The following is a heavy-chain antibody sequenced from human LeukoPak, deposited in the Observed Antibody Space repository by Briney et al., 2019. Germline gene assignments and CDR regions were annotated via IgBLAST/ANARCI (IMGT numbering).Heavy chain of an antibody. CDR1: GFTFSDHS. D-gene: IGHD5-24*01. Sequence: GGSLRLSCAASGFTFSDHSMNWVRQAPGKGLEWVANINQEGSEKYYVDSVKGRFTISRDSAKSSLYLQMNSLRAEDTAVYYCARGRDGYRERPFDYWGQGTLVTVSS. CDR3: ARGRDGYRERPFDY. CDR2: INQEGSEK. V-gene: IGHV3-7*01. J-gene: IGHJ4*02.